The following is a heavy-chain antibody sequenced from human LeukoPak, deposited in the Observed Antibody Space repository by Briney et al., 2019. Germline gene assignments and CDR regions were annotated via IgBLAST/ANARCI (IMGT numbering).Heavy chain of an antibody. CDR1: GGTFSSYT. J-gene: IGHJ4*02. D-gene: IGHD3-22*01. Sequence: ASVKVSCKASGGTFSSYTISWVRQAPGQGLEWMGRISPNSGGTNYAQKFQGRVTMTRDTSINTAYMDLSRLRSDDTAVYYCARGRNSVYYFNVVAPSYFDYWGQGTLVTVSS. CDR3: ARGRNSVYYFNVVAPSYFDY. V-gene: IGHV1-2*06. CDR2: ISPNSGGT.